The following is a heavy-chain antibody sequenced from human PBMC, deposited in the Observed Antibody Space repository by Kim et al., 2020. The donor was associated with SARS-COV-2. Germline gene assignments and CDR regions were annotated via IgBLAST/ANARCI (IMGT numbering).Heavy chain of an antibody. V-gene: IGHV3-23*01. Sequence: GGSLRLSCAASGFTFSSYAMSWVRQAPGKGLEWVSAISGSGGSTYYADSVKGRFTISRDNSKNTLYLQMNSLRAEDTAVYYCATLSEGVVPPRFESSYFDDWGQGTLVTVSS. D-gene: IGHD2-2*01. CDR1: GFTFSSYA. CDR3: ATLSEGVVPPRFESSYFDD. J-gene: IGHJ4*02. CDR2: ISGSGGST.